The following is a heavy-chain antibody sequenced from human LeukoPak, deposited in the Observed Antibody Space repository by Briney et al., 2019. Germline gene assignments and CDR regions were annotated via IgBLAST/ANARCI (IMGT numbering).Heavy chain of an antibody. Sequence: QTGGSLRLSCAASGFSFSDSWMNWVRQAPGEGLEWVANLSPDESKKYYGDSVRGRFTISRDNAKNSLYLQMNSLRAEDTAVYYCARKHQLSVYYYYAMDVWGQGTTVTVSS. J-gene: IGHJ6*02. V-gene: IGHV3-7*01. CDR3: ARKHQLSVYYYYAMDV. CDR1: GFSFSDSW. CDR2: LSPDESKK. D-gene: IGHD6-13*01.